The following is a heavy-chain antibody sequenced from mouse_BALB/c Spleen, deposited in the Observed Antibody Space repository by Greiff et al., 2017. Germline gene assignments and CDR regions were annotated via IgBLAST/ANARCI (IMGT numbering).Heavy chain of an antibody. Sequence: QVQLQQSGPELVKPGASVKISCKASGYAFSSSWMNWVKQRPGQGLEWIGRIYPGDGDTNYNGKFKGKATLTADKSSSTAYMQLSSLTSVDSAVYFCARSIGGYDDYYAMDYWGQGTSVTVSS. CDR3: ARSIGGYDDYYAMDY. D-gene: IGHD2-2*01. CDR2: IYPGDGDT. CDR1: GYAFSSSW. V-gene: IGHV1-82*01. J-gene: IGHJ4*01.